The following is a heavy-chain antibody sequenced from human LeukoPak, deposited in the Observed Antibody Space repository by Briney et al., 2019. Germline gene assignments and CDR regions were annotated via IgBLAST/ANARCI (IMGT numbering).Heavy chain of an antibody. Sequence: SETLSLTCTVSGGSISSYYWSWIRQPPGKGLEWIGHIYTSGSTNYNPSLKSRVTISVDTSKNQFSLKLSSVTAADTAVYYCARHGRRDGYNYYYYYYMDVWGKGTTVTVSS. D-gene: IGHD5-24*01. J-gene: IGHJ6*03. CDR2: IYTSGST. V-gene: IGHV4-4*09. CDR3: ARHGRRDGYNYYYYYYMDV. CDR1: GGSISSYY.